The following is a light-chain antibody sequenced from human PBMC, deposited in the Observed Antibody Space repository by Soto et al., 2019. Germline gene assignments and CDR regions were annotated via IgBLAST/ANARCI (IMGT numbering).Light chain of an antibody. CDR1: QSLVHSDGIAY. CDR2: DAS. J-gene: IGKJ2*01. Sequence: VMTQYTLSLPVTLGQPASISCRSNQSLVHSDGIAYFSWFQQKPGKAPKLLIYDASNLQTGVPRRFSGSQTGTEFTLTISGLQPDDYASYFCLQYDSYPYSFRQATKVDI. V-gene: IGKV2-30*02. CDR3: LQYDSYPYS.